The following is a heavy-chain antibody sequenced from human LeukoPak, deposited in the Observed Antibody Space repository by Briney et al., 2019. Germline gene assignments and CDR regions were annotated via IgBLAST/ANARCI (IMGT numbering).Heavy chain of an antibody. CDR1: GYTFTGYY. J-gene: IGHJ4*02. CDR2: INPDSGGT. V-gene: IGHV1-2*02. Sequence: ASVKVSCKASGYTFTGYYMHWVREAPGQGLEWMGGINPDSGGTNYAQKFQGRVTMTRDTSISTAYMELSSLRSEDTAVYYCVTGFTTMAVDYFDYWGQGTLVTVSP. D-gene: IGHD5-18*01. CDR3: VTGFTTMAVDYFDY.